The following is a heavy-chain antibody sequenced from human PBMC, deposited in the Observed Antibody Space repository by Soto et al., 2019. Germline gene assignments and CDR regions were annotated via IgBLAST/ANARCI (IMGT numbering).Heavy chain of an antibody. Sequence: EVQLVESGGGLIQPGGSLRLSCAASGFTVSSNYMSWVRQAPGKGLEWVSVIYSGGSTYSADSVKGRFTISRDNSKNTLYLQMNSLRAEDTAVYYCARDRVESGYPEYFQHWGQGTPVTV. D-gene: IGHD3-22*01. CDR2: IYSGGST. CDR3: ARDRVESGYPEYFQH. V-gene: IGHV3-53*01. J-gene: IGHJ1*01. CDR1: GFTVSSNY.